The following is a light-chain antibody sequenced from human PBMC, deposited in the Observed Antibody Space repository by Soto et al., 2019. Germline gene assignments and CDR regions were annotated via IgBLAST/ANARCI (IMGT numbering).Light chain of an antibody. V-gene: IGKV3-20*01. CDR2: DVS. CDR3: RQYGSSPLT. Sequence: IVLTQSPVTLSLSPGKRGTLSCRASQNISSYLIWYQQKPGQAPRLLMYDVSNRATGIPARFSGSGSGTDFTLTISRLEPEDFAVYYCRQYGSSPLTFGGGTKVDIK. CDR1: QNISSY. J-gene: IGKJ4*01.